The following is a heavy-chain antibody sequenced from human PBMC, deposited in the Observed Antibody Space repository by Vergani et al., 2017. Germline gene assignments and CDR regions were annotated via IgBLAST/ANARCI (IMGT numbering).Heavy chain of an antibody. V-gene: IGHV1-2*02. Sequence: QVQLVQSGAEVKKPGASVKVSCKASGYTFTDYFMHWVRQAPGQGLEWMGCINPNSGGTNYAQKFQGRVTMTRDTSISTDYMELSNLRSDDTAVYYCARVGTSANRDYFDYWGQGTLVTVSS. J-gene: IGHJ4*02. CDR2: INPNSGGT. CDR1: GYTFTDYF. CDR3: ARVGTSANRDYFDY. D-gene: IGHD2-2*01.